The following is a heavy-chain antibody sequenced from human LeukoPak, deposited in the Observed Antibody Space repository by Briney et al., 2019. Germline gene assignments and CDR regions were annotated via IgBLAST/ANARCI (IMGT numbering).Heavy chain of an antibody. CDR3: AKDPACSSSSDY. CDR2: ISGSGGST. V-gene: IGHV3-23*01. Sequence: GGSLRLSCAASEFTFSSYAMSWVRQAPGKGLEWVSAISGSGGSTYYADSVKGRFTISRDNSKNTLYLQMNSLRAEDTAVYYCAKDPACSSSSDYWGQGTLVTVSS. J-gene: IGHJ4*02. D-gene: IGHD6-6*01. CDR1: EFTFSSYA.